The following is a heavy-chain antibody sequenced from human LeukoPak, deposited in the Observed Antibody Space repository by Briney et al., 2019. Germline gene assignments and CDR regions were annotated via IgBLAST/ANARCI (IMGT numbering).Heavy chain of an antibody. CDR2: VYTSGST. V-gene: IGHV4-4*07. J-gene: IGHJ6*03. D-gene: IGHD3-10*01. CDR3: ASSIGVHYYYMDV. CDR1: GGAISSYY. Sequence: PSETLSLTCTVSGGAISSYYWSWIRQPAGKGLGWIGRVYTSGSTNYHPSLKSRLTMSVDTSKTQSSLKLSSVTAADTAVYYCASSIGVHYYYMDVWGKGTTVTVSS.